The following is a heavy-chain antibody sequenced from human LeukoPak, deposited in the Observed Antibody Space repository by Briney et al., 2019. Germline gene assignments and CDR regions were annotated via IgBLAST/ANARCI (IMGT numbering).Heavy chain of an antibody. CDR1: GFTFSGSA. Sequence: GGSLRLSCAASGFTFSGSAMHWVRQAPGKGLEWVGRIRSKAKNYATSYAASAKGRFTISRDDSKNTAYLQMNSLKTEDTAVYYCTTDTAMGNVDYWGQGTLVTVSS. J-gene: IGHJ4*02. CDR3: TTDTAMGNVDY. CDR2: IRSKAKNYAT. V-gene: IGHV3-73*01. D-gene: IGHD5-18*01.